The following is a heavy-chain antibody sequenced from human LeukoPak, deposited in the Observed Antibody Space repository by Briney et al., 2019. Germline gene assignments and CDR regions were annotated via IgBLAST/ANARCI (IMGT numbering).Heavy chain of an antibody. CDR1: GGSISSSSYY. CDR3: ARHDARGWSKIDY. V-gene: IGHV4-39*01. CDR2: IYYSGST. D-gene: IGHD6-19*01. Sequence: SETLSHTCTVSGGSISSSSYYWGWIRQPPGKGLEWIGSIYYSGSTYYNPSLKSRVTISVDTSKNQFSLKLSSVTAADTAVYYCARHDARGWSKIDYWGQGTLVTVSS. J-gene: IGHJ4*02.